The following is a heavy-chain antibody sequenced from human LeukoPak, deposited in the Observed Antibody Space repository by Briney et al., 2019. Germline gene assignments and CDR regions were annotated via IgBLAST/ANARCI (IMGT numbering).Heavy chain of an antibody. D-gene: IGHD2-21*02. J-gene: IGHJ4*02. CDR1: GYTFTSYD. CDR3: ARAQEYCGGDCYSEL. CDR2: MNPNSGNT. Sequence: ASVKVSCKATGYTFTSYDINWVRQATGQGLEWMGWMNPNSGNTGYAQKFQGRVTMTRNTSISTAYMELSSLRSEDTAVYYCARAQEYCGGDCYSELWGQGTLVTVSS. V-gene: IGHV1-8*01.